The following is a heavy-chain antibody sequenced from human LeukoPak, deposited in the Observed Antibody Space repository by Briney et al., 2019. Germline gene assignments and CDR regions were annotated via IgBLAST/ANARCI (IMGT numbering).Heavy chain of an antibody. Sequence: GGSLRLSCAASGFTFSSYAMSWVRQAPGKGLEWVSAISGSGGSTYYADSVKGRFTISRDNSKNTLYLQMNSLRAEDTAVYYCARLYTRLTRSIWGRFDPWGQGTLVTVSS. J-gene: IGHJ5*02. V-gene: IGHV3-23*01. CDR3: ARLYTRLTRSIWGRFDP. CDR1: GFTFSSYA. D-gene: IGHD3-16*01. CDR2: ISGSGGST.